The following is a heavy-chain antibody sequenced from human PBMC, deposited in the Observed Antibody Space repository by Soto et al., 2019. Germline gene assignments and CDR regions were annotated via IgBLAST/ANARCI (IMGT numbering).Heavy chain of an antibody. CDR1: GDTSVGRSCH. CDR3: ARQRASLVGQAYFDV. V-gene: IGHV4-39*01. J-gene: IGHJ4*02. D-gene: IGHD2-21*01. CDR2: IYYSGST. Sequence: SLILPVTWTVAGDTSVGRSCHWGWNRQPPGKGLEWIGSIYYSGSTYNTPSLRSRVSMSIDTSKDQFSMKRKSVTAADTALYFCARQRASLVGQAYFDVWGTGSLVTVIS.